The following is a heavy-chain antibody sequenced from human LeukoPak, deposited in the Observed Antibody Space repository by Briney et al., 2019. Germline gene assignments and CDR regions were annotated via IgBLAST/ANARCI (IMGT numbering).Heavy chain of an antibody. CDR1: GFIFSNYA. V-gene: IGHV3-30*03. Sequence: GGSLRLSCVGSGFIFSNYAIHWVRQAPGKGLEWVSDITFDGDNEYYAESVKGRFTISRDKSKNTVYLQMNSLRAEDTAVYYCARGGVRPDSSDWYNAFDIWGQGTMVTVSS. CDR2: ITFDGDNE. D-gene: IGHD3-9*01. J-gene: IGHJ3*02. CDR3: ARGGVRPDSSDWYNAFDI.